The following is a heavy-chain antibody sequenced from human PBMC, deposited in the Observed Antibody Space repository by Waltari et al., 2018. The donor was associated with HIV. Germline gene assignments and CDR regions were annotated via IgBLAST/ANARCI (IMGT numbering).Heavy chain of an antibody. J-gene: IGHJ4*02. CDR3: VRPATVTSDGFDY. V-gene: IGHV3-48*01. CDR1: GFTFCDFT. D-gene: IGHD4-17*01. Sequence: EMQLVESGGGLVQPGGSMRLSCAASGFTFCDFTMNWFRQAAGKGLEWVSYIDSSSSCVHYSDSVKGRFTISRDNAKRSLFLQMNSLRAEDTALYYCVRPATVTSDGFDYWGQGTLVTVSS. CDR2: IDSSSSCV.